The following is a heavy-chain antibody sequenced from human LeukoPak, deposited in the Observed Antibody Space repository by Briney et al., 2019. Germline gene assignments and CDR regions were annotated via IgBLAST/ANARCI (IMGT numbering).Heavy chain of an antibody. CDR1: GFTFSNFA. CDR3: AKAPGPYYYYGMDV. Sequence: GGSLRLSCAASGFTFSNFAMSWVRQAPGKGLEWVSVISGSGGSTYYADSVKGRFTISRDNSKNTLYPQMNSLRAEDTAAYYCAKAPGPYYYYGMDVWGQGTTVTVSS. J-gene: IGHJ6*02. V-gene: IGHV3-23*01. CDR2: ISGSGGST.